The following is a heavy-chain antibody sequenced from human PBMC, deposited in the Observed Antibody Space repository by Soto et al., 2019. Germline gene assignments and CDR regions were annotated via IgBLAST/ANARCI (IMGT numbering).Heavy chain of an antibody. J-gene: IGHJ4*02. D-gene: IGHD3-22*01. CDR3: ARRVRWYYDSSGYV. V-gene: IGHV4-39*01. Sequence: PSETLSLTCTVSGGSISSSSYYWGWIRHPPGKGLEWIGSIYYSGSTYYNPSLKSRVTISVDTSKNQFSLKLSSVTAADTAVYCWARRVRWYYDSSGYVWGQGTRVTVAS. CDR1: GGSISSSSYY. CDR2: IYYSGST.